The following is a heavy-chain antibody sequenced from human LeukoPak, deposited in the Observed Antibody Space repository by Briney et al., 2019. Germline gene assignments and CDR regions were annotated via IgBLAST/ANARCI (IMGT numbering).Heavy chain of an antibody. Sequence: GGSLRLSCAASEFTFSSYAMTWVRQAPGKGLQWVSTINSSGGRTYYADSVKGRFTISRDSSKNTLYLQMNSLRAEDTAVYYCAKDRASDGAYSFDYWGQGALVSVSS. CDR3: AKDRASDGAYSFDY. D-gene: IGHD4-17*01. CDR1: EFTFSSYA. J-gene: IGHJ4*02. V-gene: IGHV3-23*01. CDR2: INSSGGRT.